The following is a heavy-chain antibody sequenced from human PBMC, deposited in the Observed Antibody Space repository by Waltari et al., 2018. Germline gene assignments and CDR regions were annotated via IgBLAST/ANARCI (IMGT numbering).Heavy chain of an antibody. Sequence: EVQLVESGGGLVKPGGSLRLSCAASGFTFSSYSMNWVRQAPGKGLEWVSSISSSSSYIDYADSVKGRFTISRDNAKNSLYLQMNSLRAEDTAVYYCARDESGAVRGVIPDYWGQGTLVTVSS. CDR3: ARDESGAVRGVIPDY. D-gene: IGHD3-10*01. J-gene: IGHJ4*02. CDR2: ISSSSSYI. CDR1: GFTFSSYS. V-gene: IGHV3-21*01.